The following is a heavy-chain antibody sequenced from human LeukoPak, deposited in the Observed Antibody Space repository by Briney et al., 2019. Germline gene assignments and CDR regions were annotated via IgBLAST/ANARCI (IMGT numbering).Heavy chain of an antibody. CDR3: ARDSNMATVTIPDY. J-gene: IGHJ4*02. V-gene: IGHV1-8*01. CDR1: GYTFTSYN. D-gene: IGHD4-17*01. CDR2: MDPKSGNA. Sequence: GASVKVSCEASGYTFTSYNINWVRQATGQGLEWVGWMDPKSGNAGYAQKFQGRVTMTRSTSVSTAYMELSSLRIEDTAVYYCARDSNMATVTIPDYWGQGTLVTVSS.